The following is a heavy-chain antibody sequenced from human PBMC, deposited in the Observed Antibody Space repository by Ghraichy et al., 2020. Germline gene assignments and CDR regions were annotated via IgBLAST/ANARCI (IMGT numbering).Heavy chain of an antibody. CDR3: ARVPDTASYYYYYYMDV. Sequence: SETLSLTCTVSGYSISSGYYWGWIRQPPGKGLEWIGSIYHSGSTYYNPSLKSRVTISVDTSKNQFSLKLSSVTAADTAVYYCARVPDTASYYYYYYMDVWGKGTTVTVSS. D-gene: IGHD5-18*01. CDR1: GYSISSGYY. CDR2: IYHSGST. V-gene: IGHV4-38-2*02. J-gene: IGHJ6*03.